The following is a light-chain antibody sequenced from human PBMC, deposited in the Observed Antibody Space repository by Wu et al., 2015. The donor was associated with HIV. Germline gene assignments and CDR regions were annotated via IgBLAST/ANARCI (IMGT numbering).Light chain of an antibody. CDR2: DSS. V-gene: IGKV3-11*01. CDR1: QGVSDN. J-gene: IGKJ5*01. Sequence: EIVLTQSPATLSLSPGERATLSCRASQGVSDNLAWYQLKPGQPPRVLIYDSSNRATGIPARFSGSGSGTDFTLTISSLEPEDFAIYYCQQRSNWPVTFGPGTRLEIK. CDR3: QQRSNWPVT.